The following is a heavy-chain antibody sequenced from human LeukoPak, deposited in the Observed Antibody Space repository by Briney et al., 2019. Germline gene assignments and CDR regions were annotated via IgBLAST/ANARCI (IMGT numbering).Heavy chain of an antibody. CDR1: GGTFSSYA. CDR3: AKIPWVHYYDGSGYPRAFDS. Sequence: SVKVSCKASGGTFSSYAISWVRQAPGQGLEWMGGIIPIFGTANYAQKFQGRVTITTDESTSTAYMELSSLRAEDTAVYYCAKIPWVHYYDGSGYPRAFDSWGQGTLVTVSS. V-gene: IGHV1-69*05. D-gene: IGHD3-22*01. J-gene: IGHJ4*02. CDR2: IIPIFGTA.